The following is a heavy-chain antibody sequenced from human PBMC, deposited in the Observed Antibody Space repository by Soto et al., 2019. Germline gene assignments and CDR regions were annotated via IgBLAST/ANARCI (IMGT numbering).Heavy chain of an antibody. D-gene: IGHD6-19*01. CDR2: ISSDGRNK. CDR1: GFAFSNYG. Sequence: QVQLVESGGGVVQPGRSLRLSCAASGFAFSNYGMHWVRQAPGKGLECVAGISSDGRNKYYADSVKGRFTISRDNSKNTLFLQMNSLRAEYKAVEYCAKDLQWLVQGPYFWGKGPLVTVSS. V-gene: IGHV3-30*18. J-gene: IGHJ4*02. CDR3: AKDLQWLVQGPYF.